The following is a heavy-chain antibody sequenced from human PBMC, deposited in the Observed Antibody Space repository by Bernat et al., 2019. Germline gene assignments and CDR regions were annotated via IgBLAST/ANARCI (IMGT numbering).Heavy chain of an antibody. J-gene: IGHJ6*03. Sequence: QVQLVQSGAEVKKPGSSVKVSCKASGGTFSSYTISWVRQAPGQGLEWMGRIIPILGIANYAQKFQGRVTITADKSTSTAYMELSSLRSEDTAVYYCARGPGGGTGPYYYYMDVWGKGTTVTVSS. CDR3: ARGPGGGTGPYYYYMDV. D-gene: IGHD2-8*02. CDR1: GGTFSSYT. V-gene: IGHV1-69*02. CDR2: IIPILGIA.